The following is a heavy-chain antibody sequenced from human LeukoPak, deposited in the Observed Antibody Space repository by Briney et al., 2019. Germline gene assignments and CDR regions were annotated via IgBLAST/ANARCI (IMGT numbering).Heavy chain of an antibody. CDR3: ARGVRGDPFDF. V-gene: IGHV4-39*07. Sequence: SETLSLTCNVSDGSISNKFDYWGWIRQPPGKGLEWIGSIYYRGSTYYNPSLKGRATISVDTSKNRFSLKLSSVTAADTALYFCARGVRGDPFDFWGQGTLVTVSS. D-gene: IGHD3-10*01. J-gene: IGHJ4*02. CDR1: DGSISNKFDY. CDR2: IYYRGST.